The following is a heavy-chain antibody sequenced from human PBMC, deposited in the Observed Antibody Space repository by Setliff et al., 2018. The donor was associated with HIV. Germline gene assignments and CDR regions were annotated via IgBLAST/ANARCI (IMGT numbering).Heavy chain of an antibody. CDR3: ARVPYRSAWFSGGHDAFDV. CDR2: INPKSGGP. CDR1: GYTFTDFY. J-gene: IGHJ3*01. V-gene: IGHV1-2*02. D-gene: IGHD6-19*01. Sequence: ASVKVSCKASGYTFTDFYIFWVRQAPGGGLEWMGWINPKSGGPNYAQKFQGRVTMTTDTSTSTVYMELRSLRSDDTAVYYCARVPYRSAWFSGGHDAFDVWGQGTVVTVSS.